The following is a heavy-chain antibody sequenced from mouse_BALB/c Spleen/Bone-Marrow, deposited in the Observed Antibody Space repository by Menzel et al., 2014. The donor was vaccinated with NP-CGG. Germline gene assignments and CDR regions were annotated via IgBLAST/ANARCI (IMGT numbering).Heavy chain of an antibody. CDR1: GFTFSSYA. Sequence: EVKLVESGGGLVKPGGSLKLSCAASGFTFSSYAMSWVRQSPEKRLEWVAEISSGGSYTYYPDTVTGRFTISRDNAKRTLYLEMSSLRSEDTAMYYCARDRGYFVYWSQGTTLTVSS. V-gene: IGHV5-9-4*01. CDR3: ARDRGYFVY. CDR2: ISSGGSYT. D-gene: IGHD3-1*01. J-gene: IGHJ2*01.